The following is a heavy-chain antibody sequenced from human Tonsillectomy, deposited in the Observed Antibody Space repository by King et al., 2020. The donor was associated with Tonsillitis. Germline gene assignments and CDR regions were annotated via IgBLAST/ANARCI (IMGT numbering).Heavy chain of an antibody. CDR1: GYTFTSYG. CDR3: ARVPPYDYDTSGYPKDY. D-gene: IGHD3-22*01. CDR2: ISAYNGNT. Sequence: VQLVESGAEVKKPGASVKVSCKASGYTFTSYGISWVRQAPGQGLEWMGWISAYNGNTNYAQRFQGRVTMTTDTATSTAYMELRSLRSDDTAVEYCARVPPYDYDTSGYPKDYWGQGTLAT. V-gene: IGHV1-18*01. J-gene: IGHJ4*02.